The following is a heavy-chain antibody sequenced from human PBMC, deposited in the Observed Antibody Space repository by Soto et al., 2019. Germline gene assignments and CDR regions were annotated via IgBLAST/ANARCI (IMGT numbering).Heavy chain of an antibody. CDR2: IIPIFGTA. CDR1: GGTFSSYA. V-gene: IGHV1-69*06. Sequence: SVKVSCKASGGTFSSYAISWVRQTPGQGLEWMGGIIPIFGTANYAQKFQGRVTITADKSTSTAYMELSSLRSEDTAVYYCAIKGPLRTQSTKDYYYGMDVWGQRTTVTVSS. J-gene: IGHJ6*02. CDR3: AIKGPLRTQSTKDYYYGMDV. D-gene: IGHD6-19*01.